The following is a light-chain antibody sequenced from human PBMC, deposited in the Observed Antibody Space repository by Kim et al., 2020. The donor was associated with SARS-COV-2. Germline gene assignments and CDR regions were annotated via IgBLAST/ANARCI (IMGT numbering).Light chain of an antibody. CDR3: QQYKNWPYT. V-gene: IGKV3-15*01. J-gene: IGKJ2*01. CDR2: GAF. Sequence: EIVMTQSPATLSVCPGERATLPCRASQSVSSNLAWYQQKPGQDPRLLIYGAFNRDTGIPARFSGSGSGTEFTLTINSLQSEDFAVDYCQQYKNWPYTFGQGTKLEI. CDR1: QSVSSN.